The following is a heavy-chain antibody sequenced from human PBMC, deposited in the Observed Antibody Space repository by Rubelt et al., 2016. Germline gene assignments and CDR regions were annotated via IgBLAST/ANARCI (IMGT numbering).Heavy chain of an antibody. Sequence: VSSNSATWIWIRQSPSRGLEWLGRTYYKSKWYNDYAVSVKSRISINPDTSKNQFSLQLNSVTPEDTAVYYCARGYTSSSKAFDYWGQGTLVTVSS. CDR3: ARGYTSSSKAFDY. V-gene: IGHV6-1*01. CDR1: VSSNSAT. J-gene: IGHJ4*02. CDR2: TYYKSKWYN. D-gene: IGHD6-6*01.